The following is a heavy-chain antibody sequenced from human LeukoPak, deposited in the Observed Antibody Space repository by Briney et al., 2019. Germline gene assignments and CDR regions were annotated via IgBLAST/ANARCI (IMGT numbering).Heavy chain of an antibody. D-gene: IGHD2-21*02. Sequence: GGSLRLSCAASGFTFSSYGMHWVRQAPGKGLEWVAVIWYDGSNKYYADSVKGRFTISRDNSKNTLYLQMNSLRAEDTAVYYCAKDRSGGDYDAFDIWGQGKMVTVSS. V-gene: IGHV3-33*06. CDR1: GFTFSSYG. CDR3: AKDRSGGDYDAFDI. CDR2: IWYDGSNK. J-gene: IGHJ3*02.